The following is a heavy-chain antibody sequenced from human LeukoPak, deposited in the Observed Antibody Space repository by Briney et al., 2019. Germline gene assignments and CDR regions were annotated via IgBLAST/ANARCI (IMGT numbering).Heavy chain of an antibody. J-gene: IGHJ4*02. CDR1: GLTFSNYA. V-gene: IGHV3-23*01. D-gene: IGHD3-3*01. CDR2: ISGSTGST. Sequence: PGGALRLSRAASGLTFSNYAMKWVRQAPGKGLEWVSLISGSTGSTYYADSVKGRFSISRDNSKNTVYLQMDTLKVDDTAVYYCARGPNDYWSGYSRYLDHWGEGPLVTVS. CDR3: ARGPNDYWSGYSRYLDH.